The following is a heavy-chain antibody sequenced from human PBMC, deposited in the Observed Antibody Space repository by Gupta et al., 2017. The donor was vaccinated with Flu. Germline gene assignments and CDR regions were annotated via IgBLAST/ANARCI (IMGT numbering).Heavy chain of an antibody. Sequence: QVQLQQSGPGLVKPSQPLSLTCAISGASVSSTSTAWNWIRQSPSRGLEWLGRTYYRSKWSNDYAVSVQSRISISADTSKNQFSLQLNSVTPEDTAIYYCATGYYYHYWGQGTLVTVSS. CDR3: ATGYYYHY. D-gene: IGHD1-1*01. V-gene: IGHV6-1*01. CDR2: TYYRSKWSN. CDR1: GASVSSTSTA. J-gene: IGHJ4*02.